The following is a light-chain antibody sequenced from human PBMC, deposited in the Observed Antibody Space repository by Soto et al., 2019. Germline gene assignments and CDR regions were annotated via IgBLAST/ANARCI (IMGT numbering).Light chain of an antibody. CDR1: QTISTF. CDR2: AVS. CDR3: QQSYSTPGT. V-gene: IGKV1-39*01. Sequence: DIPMTQSPSSLSASVGDRVTITCRASQTISTFLNWYQQKPGKAPKLLIHAVSNLQSGVPSRFSGSGSGTDFTLAISSLQPEDFATYYCQQSYSTPGTFGQGTKVEIK. J-gene: IGKJ1*01.